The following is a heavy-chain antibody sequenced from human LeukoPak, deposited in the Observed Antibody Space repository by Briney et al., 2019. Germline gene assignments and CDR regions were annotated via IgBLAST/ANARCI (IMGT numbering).Heavy chain of an antibody. CDR3: ARLDYYDSSGYYLLDY. D-gene: IGHD3-22*01. CDR2: INPSGGST. J-gene: IGHJ4*02. CDR1: GYTFTIYY. V-gene: IGHV1-46*01. Sequence: ASVKVSCKASGYTFTIYYMHWVRQAPGQGLEWMGIINPSGGSTSYAQKFQGRVTMTRDTSTSTVYMELSSLRSEDTAVYYCARLDYYDSSGYYLLDYWGQGTLVTVSS.